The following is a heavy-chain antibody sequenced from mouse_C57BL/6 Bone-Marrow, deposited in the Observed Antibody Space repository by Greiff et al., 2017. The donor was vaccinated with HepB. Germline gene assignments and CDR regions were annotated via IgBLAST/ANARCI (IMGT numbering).Heavy chain of an antibody. Sequence: QVHVKQPGAELVKPGASVKLSCKASGYTFTSYWMHWVKQRPGQGLEWIGMIHPNSGSTNYNEKFKSKATLTVDKSSSTAYMQLSSLTSEDSAVYYCASYYAMDYWGQGTSVTVSS. CDR3: ASYYAMDY. CDR1: GYTFTSYW. J-gene: IGHJ4*01. V-gene: IGHV1-64*01. CDR2: IHPNSGST.